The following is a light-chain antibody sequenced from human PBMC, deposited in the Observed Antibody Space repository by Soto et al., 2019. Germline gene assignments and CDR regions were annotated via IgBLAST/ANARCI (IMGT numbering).Light chain of an antibody. J-gene: IGLJ3*02. CDR3: ATWDDSLNARGV. CDR1: RSNIGNNA. Sequence: QAVVTQPPSASGTPGQRVTISCSGSRSNIGNNAVTWYQQFPGTAPKLLIYNNNQRPSGVPDRFSGSKSGTSASLAISGLQSEDEADYYCATWDDSLNARGVFGGGTKPTVL. V-gene: IGLV1-44*01. CDR2: NNN.